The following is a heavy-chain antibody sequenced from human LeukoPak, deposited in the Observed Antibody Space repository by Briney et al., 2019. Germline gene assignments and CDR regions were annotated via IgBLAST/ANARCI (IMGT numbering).Heavy chain of an antibody. CDR2: INHSGST. J-gene: IGHJ4*02. CDR3: ARDQGSGWYFDY. V-gene: IGHV4-34*01. D-gene: IGHD6-19*01. Sequence: SETLSLTCAVYGGSFSGYYWSWIRQPPEKGLEWIGEINHSGSTYYNPSLKSRVTISVDTSKNQFSLKLSSVTAADTAVYYCARDQGSGWYFDYWGQGTLVTVSS. CDR1: GGSFSGYY.